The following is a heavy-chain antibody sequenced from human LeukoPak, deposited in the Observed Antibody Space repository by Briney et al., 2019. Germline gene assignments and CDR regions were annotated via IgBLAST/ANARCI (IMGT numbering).Heavy chain of an antibody. CDR1: GFNVTTNN. CDR3: GRRFCNSCPLDF. J-gene: IGHJ4*02. CDR2: FHAGGGP. Sequence: PGGSLRLSCVGSGFNVTTNNMYWVRQAPGKGLECVSAFHAGGGPDYADSVRDRSTISRDNSKNTLYLQMNSLRAEDTAVYFCGRRFCNSCPLDFWGQGTLVTVSS. D-gene: IGHD2-21*01. V-gene: IGHV3-66*04.